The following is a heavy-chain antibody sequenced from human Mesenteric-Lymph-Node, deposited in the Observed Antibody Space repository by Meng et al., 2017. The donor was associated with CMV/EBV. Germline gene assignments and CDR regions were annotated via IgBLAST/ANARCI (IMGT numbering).Heavy chain of an antibody. Sequence: GSGYGFTSYWIGWVRQMPGKGLEWMGIIYPDDSDTRYSPSFQGQVTISADKSISTAYLQWSSLKASDTAMYYCARLSHTEWWFDPWGQGTLVTVSS. V-gene: IGHV5-51*01. J-gene: IGHJ5*02. CDR3: ARLSHTEWWFDP. D-gene: IGHD3-3*01. CDR2: IYPDDSDT. CDR1: GYGFTSYW.